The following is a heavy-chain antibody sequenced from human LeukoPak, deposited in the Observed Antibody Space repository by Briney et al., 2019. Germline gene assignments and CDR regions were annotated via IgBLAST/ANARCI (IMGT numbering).Heavy chain of an antibody. CDR3: ARGPTYYYDSSGYSFFFQH. J-gene: IGHJ1*01. V-gene: IGHV4-34*01. D-gene: IGHD3-22*01. CDR2: INHSGST. CDR1: GGSFSGYY. Sequence: PSETLSLTCAVYGGSFSGYYWSWIRQPPGKGLEWIGEINHSGSTNYNPSLKSRVPISVDTSKNQFSLKLSSVTAADTAVYYCARGPTYYYDSSGYSFFFQHWGQGTLVTVSS.